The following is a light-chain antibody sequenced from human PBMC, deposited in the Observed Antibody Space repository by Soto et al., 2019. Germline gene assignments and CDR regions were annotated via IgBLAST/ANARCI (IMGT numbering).Light chain of an antibody. CDR2: AAS. V-gene: IGKV1-39*01. CDR1: QSISSY. CDR3: QQSYSTPPLT. J-gene: IGKJ4*01. Sequence: DIQMTQSPSSLSASVGDRVTITCRASQSISSYLNWYQQKPGKAPKLLIYAASSLQSGVPSRFSGSGSGTDFTITISSLQPEDFATYYCQQSYSTPPLTFGGGTEVEIK.